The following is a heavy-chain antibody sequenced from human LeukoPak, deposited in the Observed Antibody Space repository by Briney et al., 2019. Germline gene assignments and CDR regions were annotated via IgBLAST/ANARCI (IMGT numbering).Heavy chain of an antibody. V-gene: IGHV3-21*01. J-gene: IGHJ6*02. CDR2: ISSSSSYI. CDR1: GFTFSSYS. CDR3: ASRRNPDYYYYGMDV. Sequence: GSLRLSCAASGFTFSSYSMTWVRQAPGKGLEWVSSISSSSSYIYYADSVKGRFTISRDNAKNSLYLQMNSLRAEDTAVYYCASRRNPDYYYYGMDVWGQGTTVTVSS. D-gene: IGHD1-14*01.